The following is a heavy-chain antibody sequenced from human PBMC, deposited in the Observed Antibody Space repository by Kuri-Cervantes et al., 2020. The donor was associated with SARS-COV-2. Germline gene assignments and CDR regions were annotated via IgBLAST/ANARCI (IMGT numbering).Heavy chain of an antibody. CDR3: AGIQTAYSGYDGYYYNYMDV. Sequence: SETLSLTCTVSGGSISSSSYYWGWIRQPPGKGLEWIGCIYNSGSTYYNPSLKSRVTISVDTAKNQFSLKLSSVTATDTAVYYCAGIQTAYSGYDGYYYNYMDVWGKGTTVTVSS. CDR1: GGSISSSSYY. V-gene: IGHV4-39*01. D-gene: IGHD5-12*01. CDR2: IYNSGST. J-gene: IGHJ6*03.